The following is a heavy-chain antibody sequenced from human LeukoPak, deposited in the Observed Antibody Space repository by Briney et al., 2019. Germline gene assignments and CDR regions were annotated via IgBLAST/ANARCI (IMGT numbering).Heavy chain of an antibody. CDR3: ARASRSGYDY. CDR2: IGHDSSPI. Sequence: GGSLRLSCAASGFTFSSYSMNWVRQTPGKGLEWVSYIGHDSSPIYYADFVKGRFTMSRDNAKNSLYLQMKSLRDEDAAVYYCARASRSGYDYWGQGTLVTVSS. D-gene: IGHD3-22*01. V-gene: IGHV3-48*02. CDR1: GFTFSSYS. J-gene: IGHJ4*02.